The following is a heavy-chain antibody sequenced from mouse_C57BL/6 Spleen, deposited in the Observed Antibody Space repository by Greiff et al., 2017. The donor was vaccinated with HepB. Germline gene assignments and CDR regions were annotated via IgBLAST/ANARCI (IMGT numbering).Heavy chain of an antibody. CDR3: ARDDYDYSAWCAY. CDR1: GYAFSSYW. V-gene: IGHV1-80*01. CDR2: IYPGDGDT. Sequence: VQLQQSGAELVKPGASVKISCKASGYAFSSYWMNWVKQRPGKGLEWIGQIYPGDGDTNYNGKFKGKATLTADKSSSTAYMQLSSLTSEDSAVYFCARDDYDYSAWCAYWGQGTLVTVSA. J-gene: IGHJ3*01. D-gene: IGHD2-4*01.